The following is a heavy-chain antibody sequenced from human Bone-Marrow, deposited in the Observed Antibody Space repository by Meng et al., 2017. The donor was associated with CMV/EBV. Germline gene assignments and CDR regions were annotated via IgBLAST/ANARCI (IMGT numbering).Heavy chain of an antibody. CDR1: GFTFSSYW. CDR2: IKQDGSEK. V-gene: IGHV3-7*01. CDR3: VRAVSAAD. D-gene: IGHD6-13*01. Sequence: GESLKISCAASGFTFSSYWMSWVRQAPGKGLEWVANIKQDGSEKYYVDSVKGRFTISRDNAKDSLSLQMNSLRAEDTAVYHCVRAVSAADWGQGTLVTVSS. J-gene: IGHJ4*02.